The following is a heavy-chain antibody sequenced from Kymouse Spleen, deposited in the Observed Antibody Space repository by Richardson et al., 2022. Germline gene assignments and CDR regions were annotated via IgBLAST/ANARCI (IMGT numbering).Heavy chain of an antibody. J-gene: IGHJ5*02. CDR1: GGSISSGGYY. CDR2: IYYSGST. CDR3: AGTYYDILTGPNWFDP. V-gene: IGHV4-31*03. D-gene: IGHD3-9*01. Sequence: QVQLQESGPGLVKPSQTLSLTCTVSGGSISSGGYYWSWIRQHPGKGLEWIGYIYYSGSTYYNPSLKSRVTISVDTSKNQFSLKLSSVTAADTAVYYCAGTYYDILTGPNWFDPWGQGTLVTVSS.